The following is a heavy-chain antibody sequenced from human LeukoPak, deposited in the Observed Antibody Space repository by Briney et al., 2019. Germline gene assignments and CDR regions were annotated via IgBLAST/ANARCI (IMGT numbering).Heavy chain of an antibody. CDR2: INHSGST. J-gene: IGHJ2*01. Sequence: SETLSLTCAVYGGSFSGYYWSWIRQPPGKGLGWIGEINHSGSTNYNPSLKSRVTISVDTSKNQFSLKLSSVTAADTAVYYCARGRYSSGWYYWYFDLWGRGTLVTVSS. V-gene: IGHV4-34*01. CDR3: ARGRYSSGWYYWYFDL. CDR1: GGSFSGYY. D-gene: IGHD6-19*01.